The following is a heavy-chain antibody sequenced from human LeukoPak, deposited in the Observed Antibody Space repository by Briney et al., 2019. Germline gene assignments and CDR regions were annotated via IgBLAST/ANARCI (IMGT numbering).Heavy chain of an antibody. CDR2: IYYSGTT. Sequence: SETLSLTCTVSGGSIGSSSYYWGWIRQPPGKGLEWIGIIYYSGTTYYNPSLKSRVTISVDTSKNQFSLKLSSVTAADTAVYYCARVETYYYYMDVWGKGTTVTISS. V-gene: IGHV4-39*07. D-gene: IGHD5-24*01. J-gene: IGHJ6*03. CDR1: GGSIGSSSYY. CDR3: ARVETYYYYMDV.